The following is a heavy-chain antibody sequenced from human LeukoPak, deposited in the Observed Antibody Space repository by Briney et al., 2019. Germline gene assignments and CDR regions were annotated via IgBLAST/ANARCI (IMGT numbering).Heavy chain of an antibody. CDR1: GGSISSGDYY. Sequence: SQTLSLTCIVSGGSISSGDYYWSWIRQPPGKGLEWIGYIYYSGSTYYNPSLKSRVTISVDTSKNQFSLKLSSVTAADTAVYYCARVLSPIMVRGVRDAFDIWGQGTMVTVSS. V-gene: IGHV4-30-4*01. J-gene: IGHJ3*02. CDR2: IYYSGST. CDR3: ARVLSPIMVRGVRDAFDI. D-gene: IGHD3-10*01.